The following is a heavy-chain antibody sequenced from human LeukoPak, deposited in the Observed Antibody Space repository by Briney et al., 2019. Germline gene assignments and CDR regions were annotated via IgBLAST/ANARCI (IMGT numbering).Heavy chain of an antibody. CDR2: IYYSGST. Sequence: PSETLSLTCTVSGASISTYYWSWIRQPPAKGLEWIGYIYYSGSTNYNPSLKSRVTISVDTSKNQFSLRLRSVTAADTAVYYCARGPHYYDSSGYYFGGYYWGQGTLVTVSS. D-gene: IGHD3-22*01. CDR1: GASISTYY. V-gene: IGHV4-59*01. CDR3: ARGPHYYDSSGYYFGGYY. J-gene: IGHJ4*02.